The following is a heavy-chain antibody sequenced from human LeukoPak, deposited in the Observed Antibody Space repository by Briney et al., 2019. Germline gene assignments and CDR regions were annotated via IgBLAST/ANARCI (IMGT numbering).Heavy chain of an antibody. CDR3: ARGGTAVIAPYAFDI. J-gene: IGHJ3*02. CDR2: INHSGST. D-gene: IGHD4-23*01. Sequence: SETLSLTCAVYGGSFSGYYWSWIRQPPGKGLEWIGEINHSGSTNYNPSLKSRVTISVATSKNQFSLKLTSVTAADTAVYYCARGGTAVIAPYAFDIWGQGTMVTVSS. CDR1: GGSFSGYY. V-gene: IGHV4-34*01.